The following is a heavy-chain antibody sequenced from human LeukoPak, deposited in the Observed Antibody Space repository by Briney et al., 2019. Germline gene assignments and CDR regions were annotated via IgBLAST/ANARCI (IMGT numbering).Heavy chain of an antibody. D-gene: IGHD3-10*01. J-gene: IGHJ3*02. CDR3: AKEGHYYGSGPEVTFDI. CDR1: GFTFSNYD. V-gene: IGHV3-30*18. Sequence: GGSPRLSCAASGFTFSNYDMHWVRQAPGKGLAWVANISYDGSNKYYGDSVKGRFTISRDNSKNTLYLQMNSLRAEDTAVYYCAKEGHYYGSGPEVTFDIWGQGTMVTVSS. CDR2: ISYDGSNK.